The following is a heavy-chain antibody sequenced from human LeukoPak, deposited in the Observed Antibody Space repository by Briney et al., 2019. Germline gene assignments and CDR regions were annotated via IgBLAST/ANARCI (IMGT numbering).Heavy chain of an antibody. D-gene: IGHD3-10*01. Sequence: GGSLRLSCAASGFTFSSYGMHWVRQAPGKGLEWVAVIWYDGSNKYYADSVKGRFTISRDNSKNTLYLQMNSLRAEDTAVYYCARDLSDYYGSGSPHWFDPWGQGSLVTVSS. CDR3: ARDLSDYYGSGSPHWFDP. CDR2: IWYDGSNK. V-gene: IGHV3-33*01. J-gene: IGHJ5*02. CDR1: GFTFSSYG.